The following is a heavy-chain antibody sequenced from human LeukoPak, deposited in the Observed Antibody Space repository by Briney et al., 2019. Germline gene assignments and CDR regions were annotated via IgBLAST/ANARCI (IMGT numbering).Heavy chain of an antibody. CDR1: GYTLTELS. V-gene: IGHV1-24*01. CDR3: ATFNPARDAFDI. J-gene: IGHJ3*02. Sequence: GASVKVSCKVSGYTLTELSMHWVRQAPGKGLEWMGGFDPEDGETIYAQKFQGRVTMTEDTSTDTAYMELSSLRSEDTAVYYCATFNPARDAFDIWGQGTMVTVSS. D-gene: IGHD1-14*01. CDR2: FDPEDGET.